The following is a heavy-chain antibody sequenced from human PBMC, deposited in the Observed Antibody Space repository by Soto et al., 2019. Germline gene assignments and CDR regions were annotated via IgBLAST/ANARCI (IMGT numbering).Heavy chain of an antibody. Sequence: KRVRASVKVSCKASGDTFTNHVFNWVRQAPGQGLEWMGGIISLFGTPHYAQRFQGRVTITADESTATSYMQLSSLRSEDTAVYYCVRATTFGGVIGYLDYWGQGTLVT. CDR3: VRATTFGGVIGYLDY. J-gene: IGHJ4*02. CDR2: IISLFGTP. D-gene: IGHD3-16*01. CDR1: GDTFTNHV. V-gene: IGHV1-69*13.